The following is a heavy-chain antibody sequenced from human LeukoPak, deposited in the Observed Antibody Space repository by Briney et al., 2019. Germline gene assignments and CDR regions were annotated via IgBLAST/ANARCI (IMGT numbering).Heavy chain of an antibody. J-gene: IGHJ4*02. Sequence: SVKVSCKASGGTFSSYAISWVRQAPGQGLEWMGRIIPILGIANYAQKFQGRVTITADKSTSTAYMELSSLRSEDTAVYYCARSPRSGSYYSDDWGQGTLVTVSS. CDR1: GGTFSSYA. CDR2: IIPILGIA. CDR3: ARSPRSGSYYSDD. V-gene: IGHV1-69*04. D-gene: IGHD3-10*01.